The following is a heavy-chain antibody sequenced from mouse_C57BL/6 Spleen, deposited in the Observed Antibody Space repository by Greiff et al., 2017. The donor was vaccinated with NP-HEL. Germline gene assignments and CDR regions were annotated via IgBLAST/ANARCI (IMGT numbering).Heavy chain of an antibody. CDR2: ISDGGSYT. V-gene: IGHV5-4*03. Sequence: EVNLVESGGGLVKPGGSLKLSCAASGFTFSSYAMSWVRQTPEKRLEWVATISDGGSYTYYPDNVKGRFTISRDNAKNNLYLQMSHLKSEDTAMYYCARGSNYGAYWGQGTLVTVSA. D-gene: IGHD2-5*01. CDR3: ARGSNYGAY. J-gene: IGHJ3*01. CDR1: GFTFSSYA.